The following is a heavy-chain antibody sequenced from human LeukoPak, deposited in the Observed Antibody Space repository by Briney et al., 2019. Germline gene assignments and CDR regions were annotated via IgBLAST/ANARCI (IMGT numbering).Heavy chain of an antibody. V-gene: IGHV3-33*06. CDR3: AKSREGIAVAGYYFDY. Sequence: GGSLRLSCAASGFSFSTYGMHWVRQAPGKGLEWVALIWNAGTNTYYADSVKGRFTISRDNSKNTLYLQMNSLRAEDTAVYYCAKSREGIAVAGYYFDYWGQGTLVTVSS. CDR2: IWNAGTNT. CDR1: GFSFSTYG. D-gene: IGHD6-19*01. J-gene: IGHJ4*02.